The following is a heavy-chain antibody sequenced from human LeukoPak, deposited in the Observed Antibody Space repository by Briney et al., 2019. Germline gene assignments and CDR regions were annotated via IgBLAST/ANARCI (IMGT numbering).Heavy chain of an antibody. J-gene: IGHJ4*02. V-gene: IGHV1-18*01. D-gene: IGHD2-2*01. CDR1: GSTFTSYG. CDR2: ISAYNGNT. CDR3: ARDLCSSTSCYDDY. Sequence: GASLQISCKGSGSTFTSYGISWVRQAPGQGLEWMGWISAYNGNTNYAQKLQGRVTMTTDTSTSTAYMELRSLRSDDTAVYYCARDLCSSTSCYDDYWGQGTLVTVSS.